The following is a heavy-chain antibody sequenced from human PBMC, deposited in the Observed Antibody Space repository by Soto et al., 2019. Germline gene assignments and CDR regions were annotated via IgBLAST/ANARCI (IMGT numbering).Heavy chain of an antibody. V-gene: IGHV3-11*01. CDR3: AREGPRDFWRTDYYYYYMDV. D-gene: IGHD3-3*01. CDR2: ISSSGSTI. J-gene: IGHJ6*03. Sequence: GGSLRLSCAASGFTFSDYYMSWIRQAPGKGLEWVSYISSSGSTIYYADSVKGRFTISRDNAKNSLYLQMNSLRAEDTAVYYCAREGPRDFWRTDYYYYYMDVWGKGTTVTVSS. CDR1: GFTFSDYY.